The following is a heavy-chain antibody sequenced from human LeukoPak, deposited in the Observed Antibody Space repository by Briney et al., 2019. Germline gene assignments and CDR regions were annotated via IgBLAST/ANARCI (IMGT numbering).Heavy chain of an antibody. Sequence: SETLSLTCTVSGGSISNYYWSWIRQPAGKGLEWIGRIDTTGSTNYNPSLKSRVTMSVDTSKNQFSLKLSSVTAADTAVYYCARVSEYYDSSGYGGYYFDYWGQGTLVTVSS. CDR2: IDTTGST. V-gene: IGHV4-4*07. CDR1: GGSISNYY. CDR3: ARVSEYYDSSGYGGYYFDY. J-gene: IGHJ4*02. D-gene: IGHD3-22*01.